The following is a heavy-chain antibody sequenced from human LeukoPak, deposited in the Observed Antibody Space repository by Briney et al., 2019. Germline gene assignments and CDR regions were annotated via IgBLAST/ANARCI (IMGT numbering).Heavy chain of an antibody. Sequence: ASVKVSCKASGYTFTSYGISWVRQAPGQGLEWMGWISAYNGNTNYAQKLQGRVTMTTDTSTSTAYMELRSLRSDDTAVYYCARVVVPAALYNWLDPWGQGTLVTVSS. CDR3: ARVVVPAALYNWLDP. CDR1: GYTFTSYG. V-gene: IGHV1-18*01. D-gene: IGHD2-2*01. CDR2: ISAYNGNT. J-gene: IGHJ5*02.